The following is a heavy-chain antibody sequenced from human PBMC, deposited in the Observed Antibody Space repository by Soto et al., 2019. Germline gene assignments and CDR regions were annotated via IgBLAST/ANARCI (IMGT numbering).Heavy chain of an antibody. CDR2: IVVGSGNT. Sequence: GASVKVSCKASGFTFTSSAMQWVRQARGQRLEWIGWIVVGSGNTNYAQKFQERVTITRDVSTSTAYMELSSLRSEDTAVYYCAAAAPTYYDILTGYHDAFDIWGQGTMVTVSS. CDR1: GFTFTSSA. J-gene: IGHJ3*02. D-gene: IGHD3-9*01. V-gene: IGHV1-58*02. CDR3: AAAAPTYYDILTGYHDAFDI.